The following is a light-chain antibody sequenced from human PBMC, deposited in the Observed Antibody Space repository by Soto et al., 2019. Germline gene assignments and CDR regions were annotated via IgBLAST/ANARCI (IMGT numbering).Light chain of an antibody. J-gene: IGLJ2*01. CDR2: EVS. Sequence: QSALTQPASVSGSPGQSITISCTGSSSDVGAYDYVSWYQHRPGKAPKLLIYEVSYRPSGASIRFSGSKSGNTASLTISGLQAEDEAAYYCSSFTRSSTLVFGGGTKLTVL. CDR3: SSFTRSSTLV. CDR1: SSDVGAYDY. V-gene: IGLV2-14*01.